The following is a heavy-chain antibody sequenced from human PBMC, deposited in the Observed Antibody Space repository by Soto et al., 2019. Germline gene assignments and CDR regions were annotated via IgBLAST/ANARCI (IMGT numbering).Heavy chain of an antibody. V-gene: IGHV3-48*02. CDR2: ISSSSSTI. Sequence: EVQLVEAGGGLVQPGGSLRLSCAASGFTFSSYSMNWVRQAPGKGLEWVSYISSSSSTIYYADSVKGRFTISRDNAKNSLSLQMNSLRDEDTAVYYCARVIMDVWAQGTTVTVSS. J-gene: IGHJ6*02. CDR3: ARVIMDV. CDR1: GFTFSSYS.